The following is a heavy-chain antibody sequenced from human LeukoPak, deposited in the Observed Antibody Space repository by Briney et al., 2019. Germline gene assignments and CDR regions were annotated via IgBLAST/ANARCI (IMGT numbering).Heavy chain of an antibody. CDR3: AKDLGLYSGSYYYFDY. Sequence: PGGSLRLSCAASGFTFSSYAMSWVRQAPGKGLEWVSAISGSGGSTYYADSVKGRFTISRDNSKNTLYLQMNSLRAEDTAVYYCAKDLGLYSGSYYYFDYWGQGTLVTVSS. D-gene: IGHD1-26*01. J-gene: IGHJ4*02. CDR2: ISGSGGST. CDR1: GFTFSSYA. V-gene: IGHV3-23*01.